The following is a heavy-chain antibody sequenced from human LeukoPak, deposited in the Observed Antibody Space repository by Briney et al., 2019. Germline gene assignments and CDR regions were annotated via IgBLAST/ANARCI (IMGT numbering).Heavy chain of an antibody. CDR1: GYIFTDYA. V-gene: IGHV1-3*01. J-gene: IGHJ4*02. Sequence: GASVKVSCKASGYIFTDYAIHWLRQAPGQRPEWMGWMNAANGNTKYSQKFQGRITLIRDTSAATAYMELSSLRHDDLAVYYCARAMNSWFLLDLDYWGQGTLVTVSS. D-gene: IGHD3-22*01. CDR3: ARAMNSWFLLDLDY. CDR2: MNAANGNT.